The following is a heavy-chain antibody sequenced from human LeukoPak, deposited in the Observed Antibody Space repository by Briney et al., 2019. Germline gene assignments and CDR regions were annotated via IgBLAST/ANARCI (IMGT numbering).Heavy chain of an antibody. D-gene: IGHD3-22*01. V-gene: IGHV4-59*12. CDR1: GGSISSYY. CDR2: IYYSGST. J-gene: IGHJ6*03. Sequence: SETLSLTCTVSGGSISSYYWSWIRQPPGKGLEWIGYIYYSGSTNYNPSLKSRVTISVDTSKNQFSLKLSSVTAADTAVYYCARDSTDSSGYYYPTSYYYMDVWGKGTTVTVSS. CDR3: ARDSTDSSGYYYPTSYYYMDV.